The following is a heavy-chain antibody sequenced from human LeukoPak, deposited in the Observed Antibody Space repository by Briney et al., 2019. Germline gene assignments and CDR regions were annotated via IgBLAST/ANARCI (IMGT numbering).Heavy chain of an antibody. CDR3: TRPDDYGDY. V-gene: IGHV3-73*01. Sequence: GGTLRLSCAASGFTFSGSAMHWVRQASGEGLEWVGRIRSKANNDATAYAASVKGRFTISRDDSKNTAYLQMNSLKTEDTAVCYCTRPDDYGDYWGQGTLVTVSS. J-gene: IGHJ4*02. CDR2: IRSKANNDAT. CDR1: GFTFSGSA.